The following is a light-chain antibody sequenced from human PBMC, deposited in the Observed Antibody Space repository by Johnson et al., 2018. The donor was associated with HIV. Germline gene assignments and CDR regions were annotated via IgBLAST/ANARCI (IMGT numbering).Light chain of an antibody. V-gene: IGLV1-51*01. CDR3: GTWDSSLSAV. Sequence: QSVLTQPPSVSAAPGQKVTISCSGNSCDIGNNYVSCHQQLPGTAPKLLIYDNNKRPSGIPDRISGSKSGTSATLAITGLQTGDESDYYCGTWDSSLSAVFGTGTKVTVL. J-gene: IGLJ1*01. CDR1: SCDIGNNY. CDR2: DNN.